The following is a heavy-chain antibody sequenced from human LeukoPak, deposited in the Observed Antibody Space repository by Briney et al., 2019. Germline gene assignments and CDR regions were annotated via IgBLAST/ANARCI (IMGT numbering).Heavy chain of an antibody. Sequence: PGGSLRLSCAASGVTFSSYEMNWVRQAPGKGLEWVSYISSSGSTIYYADSVKGRFTISRDNAKNSLYLQMNSLRAEDTAVYYCARVGVSYFDYWGQGTLVTVSS. CDR3: ARVGVSYFDY. V-gene: IGHV3-48*03. CDR1: GVTFSSYE. J-gene: IGHJ4*02. D-gene: IGHD2-21*01. CDR2: ISSSGSTI.